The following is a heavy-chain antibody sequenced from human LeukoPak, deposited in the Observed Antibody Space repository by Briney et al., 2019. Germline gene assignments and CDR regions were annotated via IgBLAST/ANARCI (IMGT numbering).Heavy chain of an antibody. CDR3: ARLPARGWYLDY. J-gene: IGHJ4*02. CDR1: GGSISNYY. D-gene: IGHD6-19*01. V-gene: IGHV4-4*09. Sequence: PSETLSLTCTVSGGSISNYYWSWIRQPPGKGLEWIGDIHTSGSTNYNPSLKSRVTISGDTSKNHFSLKLSSVTAADTALYYCARLPARGWYLDYWGQGTLVTVSS. CDR2: IHTSGST.